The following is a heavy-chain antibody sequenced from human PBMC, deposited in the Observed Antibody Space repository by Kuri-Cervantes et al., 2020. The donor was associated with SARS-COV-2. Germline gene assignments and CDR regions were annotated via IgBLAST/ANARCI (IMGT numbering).Heavy chain of an antibody. CDR2: VKTNSGNT. CDR3: YCAPKEGFDF. CDR1: ETTFPNYD. J-gene: IGHJ4*02. Sequence: ASVKVSCKAPETTFPNYDINWVRQATGQGHEWMGMVKTNSGNTLYAQIFQGRVTMTRDTSTRTVYLELSSLTSDETAIYYCYCAPKEGFDFWGKGTLVTVSS. D-gene: IGHD2-21*01. V-gene: IGHV1-8*01.